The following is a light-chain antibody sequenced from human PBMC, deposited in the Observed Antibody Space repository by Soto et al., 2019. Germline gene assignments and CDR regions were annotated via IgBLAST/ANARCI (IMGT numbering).Light chain of an antibody. V-gene: IGKV3-15*01. CDR3: QQYNNWPQT. Sequence: TQSPSVLSASVGDTVTITCRASQALSNYLAWYQQKPGQAPRLLIYGASTRATGIPARFSGSGSGTEFTLTISSLQSEDFAVYYCQQYNNWPQTFGQGTKLEIK. CDR2: GAS. J-gene: IGKJ2*01. CDR1: QALSNY.